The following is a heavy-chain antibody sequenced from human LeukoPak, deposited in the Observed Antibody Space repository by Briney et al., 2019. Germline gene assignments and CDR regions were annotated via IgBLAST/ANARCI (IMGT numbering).Heavy chain of an antibody. Sequence: SGGSLRLSCAVSGFNFNTYSMNWVRQAPGKGPEWVSSISSTSNYIYYAESVKGRFAVSRDNAKNSLYLQMNSLRAEDTAVYYCAKDMYDFWSGYPGYWGQGTLVTVSS. CDR2: ISSTSNYI. J-gene: IGHJ4*02. D-gene: IGHD3-3*01. CDR1: GFNFNTYS. CDR3: AKDMYDFWSGYPGY. V-gene: IGHV3-21*03.